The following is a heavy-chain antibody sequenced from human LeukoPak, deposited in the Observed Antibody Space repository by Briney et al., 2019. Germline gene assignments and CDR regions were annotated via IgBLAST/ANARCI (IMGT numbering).Heavy chain of an antibody. Sequence: PGGSLRLSCAASGFTVSSNYMSWVRQAPGKGLEWVSVIYSCGSTYYADSVKGRFTISRDNSKNTLYLQMNSLRAEDTAVYYCAKGRDYYDSSGYHNWGQGTLVTVSS. CDR1: GFTVSSNY. CDR3: AKGRDYYDSSGYHN. V-gene: IGHV3-53*01. CDR2: IYSCGST. J-gene: IGHJ4*02. D-gene: IGHD3-22*01.